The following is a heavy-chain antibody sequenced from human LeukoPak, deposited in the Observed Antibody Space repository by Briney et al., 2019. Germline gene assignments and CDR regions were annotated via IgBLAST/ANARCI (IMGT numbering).Heavy chain of an antibody. D-gene: IGHD3-3*01. CDR1: GFTFSSYA. CDR2: ISGSGGST. V-gene: IGHV3-23*01. Sequence: PGGSLRLSCAASGFTFSSYAMSWVRQAPGKGLEWVSAISGSGGSTYYADSVKGRLTISRDNSKNTLYLQMNSLRAEDTAVYYCAKGYYDFWSGYYTPFDYWGQGTLVTVSS. J-gene: IGHJ4*02. CDR3: AKGYYDFWSGYYTPFDY.